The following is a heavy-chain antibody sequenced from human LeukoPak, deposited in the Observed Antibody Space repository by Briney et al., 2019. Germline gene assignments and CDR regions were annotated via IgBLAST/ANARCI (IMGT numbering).Heavy chain of an antibody. CDR2: INPNSGGT. CDR1: GYTFTGYY. Sequence: ASVKVSCEASGYTFTGYYMHWERHAPGQGLEWMGWINPNSGGTNYAQKFQGRVTMTRDTSISTAYMELSRLRSDDTAVYYCARISTTVTTDYWGQGTLVTVSS. D-gene: IGHD4-17*01. J-gene: IGHJ4*02. CDR3: ARISTTVTTDY. V-gene: IGHV1-2*02.